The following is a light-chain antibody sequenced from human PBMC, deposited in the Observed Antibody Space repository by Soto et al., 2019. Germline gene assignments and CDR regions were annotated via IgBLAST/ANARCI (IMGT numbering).Light chain of an antibody. J-gene: IGKJ2*01. CDR1: QSVSSN. Sequence: EIMLTQSPATLSLSPGERATLSCRASQSVSSNLAWYQQKPGQAPRLLIYDTSNRATGIPARFSGSGSGTDFTLTISSLEPEDFAIYYCQQRSDWQYTFGQGTKLEI. CDR3: QQRSDWQYT. V-gene: IGKV3-11*01. CDR2: DTS.